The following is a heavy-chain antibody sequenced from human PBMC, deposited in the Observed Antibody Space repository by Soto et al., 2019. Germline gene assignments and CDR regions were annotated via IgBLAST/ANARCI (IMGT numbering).Heavy chain of an antibody. CDR3: ASWLKEAGIGGNYYYAMDV. Sequence: ETLSLTCTVSGGSISGYYWSWIRQPPGKGLEWIGYMYNTGSTVYNPSFKSRVTISVDTSTSTAHMELSSLRSDDTAVYYCASWLKEAGIGGNYYYAMDVWGQGTTVTVSS. V-gene: IGHV4-59*01. CDR1: GGSISGYY. J-gene: IGHJ6*02. D-gene: IGHD1-1*01. CDR2: MYNTGST.